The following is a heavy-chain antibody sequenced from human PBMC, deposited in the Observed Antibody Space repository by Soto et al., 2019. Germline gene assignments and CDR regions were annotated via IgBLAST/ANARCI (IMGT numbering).Heavy chain of an antibody. CDR3: ARDPPHDFWSGYPKVDGDY. Sequence: GGSLRLSCAASGFTFSSYSMNWVRQAPGKGLEWVSYISSSSSTIYYADSVKGRFTISRDNAKNSLYLQMNSLRDEDTAVYYCARDPPHDFWSGYPKVDGDYWGQGTLVTVSS. V-gene: IGHV3-48*02. CDR2: ISSSSSTI. CDR1: GFTFSSYS. J-gene: IGHJ4*02. D-gene: IGHD3-3*01.